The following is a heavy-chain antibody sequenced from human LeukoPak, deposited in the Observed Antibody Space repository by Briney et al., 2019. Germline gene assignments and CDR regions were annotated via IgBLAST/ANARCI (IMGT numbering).Heavy chain of an antibody. CDR1: GYTFTRYG. Sequence: ASVKVSCKASGYTFTRYGISWVRQAPGQGLEWMGWISAYDGNTNYAQKLQGRVTMTTATSTSTAYMELRSLRSDDTAVYYCAREDGSGWSFDYWGQGTLVTVSS. CDR2: ISAYDGNT. CDR3: AREDGSGWSFDY. V-gene: IGHV1-18*04. J-gene: IGHJ4*02. D-gene: IGHD6-19*01.